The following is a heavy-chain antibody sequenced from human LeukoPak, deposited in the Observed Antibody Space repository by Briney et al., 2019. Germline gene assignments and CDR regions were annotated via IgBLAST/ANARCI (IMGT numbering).Heavy chain of an antibody. J-gene: IGHJ6*03. CDR2: IYTSGST. CDR3: ARHVSSSSRPYYYYYYMDV. V-gene: IGHV4-4*09. CDR1: GGSISSYY. Sequence: ASETLSLTCTVSGGSISSYYWSWIRQPPGKGLEWIGYIYTSGSTNYNPSLKSRVTISVDTSKNQFSLKLTSVTAADTAVYYCARHVSSSSRPYYYYYYMDVWGKGTTVTVSS. D-gene: IGHD6-6*01.